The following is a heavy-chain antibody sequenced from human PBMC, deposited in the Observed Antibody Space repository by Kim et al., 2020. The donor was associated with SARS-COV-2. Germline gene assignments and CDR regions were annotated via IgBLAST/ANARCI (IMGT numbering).Heavy chain of an antibody. CDR3: AKDWSDTFGGISGY. V-gene: IGHV3-33*06. Sequence: ADSVKGRFTISRDNSKNTLYLQMNSLRAEDTAVYYCAKDWSDTFGGISGYWGQGTLVTVSS. D-gene: IGHD3-16*01. J-gene: IGHJ4*02.